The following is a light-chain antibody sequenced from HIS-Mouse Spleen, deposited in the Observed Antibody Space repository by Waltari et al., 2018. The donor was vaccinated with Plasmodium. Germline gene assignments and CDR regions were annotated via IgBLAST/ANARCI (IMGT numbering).Light chain of an antibody. J-gene: IGLJ2*01. V-gene: IGLV2-8*01. Sequence: QSALTQPPSASGSPGQSVTISCTGTSSDVGGYNYVPWYQQHPGKAPKLMINEVIKRPSGVPDRFSGSKSGNTAARTVSGLQAEDEADYYCSSYAGSNNLVFGGGTKLTVL. CDR2: EVI. CDR3: SSYAGSNNLV. CDR1: SSDVGGYNY.